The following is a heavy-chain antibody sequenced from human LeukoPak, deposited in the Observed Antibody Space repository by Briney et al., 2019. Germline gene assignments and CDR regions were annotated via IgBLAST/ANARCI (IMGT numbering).Heavy chain of an antibody. CDR3: ARAKNRLGYSSSHFDY. CDR2: AIPIFGTA. Sequence: SVKVSCKASGGTFSSYAISWVRHPPGQGLEGMVGAIPIFGTANYAQKFQGRVTITTDESTSTAYMELSSLRSEDTAVYCCARAKNRLGYSSSHFDYWGQGTLVTVSS. D-gene: IGHD6-6*01. V-gene: IGHV1-69*05. CDR1: GGTFSSYA. J-gene: IGHJ4*02.